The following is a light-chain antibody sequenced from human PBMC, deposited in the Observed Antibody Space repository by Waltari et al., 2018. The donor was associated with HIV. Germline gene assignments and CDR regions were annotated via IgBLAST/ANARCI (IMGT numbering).Light chain of an antibody. CDR1: VLPKQY. CDR2: KDM. CDR3: QSAVSSGTYAV. Sequence: SYELTQPPSVSVSPGQTARMTCSGDVLPKQYAYWYQQKTGQAPVVVISKDMERPSGIPERCAGSSSGTTVTLTISGVQAEDEADYYCQSAVSSGTYAVFGGGTQLTVL. V-gene: IGLV3-25*03. J-gene: IGLJ7*01.